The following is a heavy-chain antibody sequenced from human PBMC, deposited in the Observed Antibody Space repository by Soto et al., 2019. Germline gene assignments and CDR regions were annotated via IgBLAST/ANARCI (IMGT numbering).Heavy chain of an antibody. J-gene: IGHJ4*02. CDR3: AHSRRPVPAAFCDY. Sequence: SGPTLVNPTQTLTLTCTFSGFSLSNSGVGVGWIRQPPGQALEWLALIYWNDDKRYSPSLKSRLTITKDTSKNQVVLTMTNMDPVDTATYYCAHSRRPVPAAFCDYWGQGTLVTSPQ. CDR1: GFSLSNSGVG. D-gene: IGHD2-2*01. V-gene: IGHV2-5*01. CDR2: IYWNDDK.